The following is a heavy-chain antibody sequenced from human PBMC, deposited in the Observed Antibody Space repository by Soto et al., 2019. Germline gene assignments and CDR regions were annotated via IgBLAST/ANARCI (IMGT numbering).Heavy chain of an antibody. D-gene: IGHD1-1*01. CDR2: IIPIFGTA. Sequence: QVQLVQSGAEVKKPGSSVKVSCKASGGTFSSYAISWVRQAPGQGLEWMGGIIPIFGTANYAQKFQGRVTITADESTSTASMELSSLRSEDTDVYYCALSRGGRYNWNEGWGDGMDVWGQGTTVTVSS. CDR3: ALSRGGRYNWNEGWGDGMDV. V-gene: IGHV1-69*01. J-gene: IGHJ6*02. CDR1: GGTFSSYA.